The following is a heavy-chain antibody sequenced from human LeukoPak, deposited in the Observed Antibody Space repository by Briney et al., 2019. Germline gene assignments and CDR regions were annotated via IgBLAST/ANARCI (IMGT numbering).Heavy chain of an antibody. CDR3: ARGGYAAAGPDSDAFDI. CDR1: GYTFFSYG. D-gene: IGHD6-13*01. CDR2: ISAYNGNT. Sequence: ASVKVSCKASGYTFFSYGIAWVRQAPGQGLEWMGWISAYNGNTNYAQKLQGRVTMTTDTSTSTAYMELRSLRSDDTAVYYCARGGYAAAGPDSDAFDIWGQGTMVTVSS. V-gene: IGHV1-18*01. J-gene: IGHJ3*02.